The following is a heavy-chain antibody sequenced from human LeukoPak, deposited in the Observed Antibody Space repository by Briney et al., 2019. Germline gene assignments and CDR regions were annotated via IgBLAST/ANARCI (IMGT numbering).Heavy chain of an antibody. CDR3: ARHPYSGGNYPFGS. J-gene: IGHJ4*02. V-gene: IGHV4-39*01. CDR2: IYYSGST. D-gene: IGHD1-26*01. Sequence: SETLSLTCTVSGGSISSSSYYWGWIRQPPGKGLEWIGSIYYSGSTYYNPSLKSRVTISVDTSKNQFSLKLSSVTAADTAIYYCARHPYSGGNYPFGSWGQGILVTVSS. CDR1: GGSISSSSYY.